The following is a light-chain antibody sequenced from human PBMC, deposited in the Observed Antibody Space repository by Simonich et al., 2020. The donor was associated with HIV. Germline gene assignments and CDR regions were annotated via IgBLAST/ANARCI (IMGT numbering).Light chain of an antibody. CDR1: QSVLYSSNNKNY. V-gene: IGKV4-1*01. CDR3: QQYYSTPPT. CDR2: WAS. Sequence: DIVTTQSPDSLAVSLGERATINCKSSQSVLYSSNNKNYLAWYQQKPGHPPNLLIYWASTRESGVPDRFSASGSGTDFTLTISSLQAEDVAIYYCQQYYSTPPTFGQGTKVEIK. J-gene: IGKJ1*01.